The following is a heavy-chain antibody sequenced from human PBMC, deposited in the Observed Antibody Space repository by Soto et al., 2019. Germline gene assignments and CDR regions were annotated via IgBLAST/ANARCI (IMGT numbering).Heavy chain of an antibody. V-gene: IGHV3-23*01. CDR3: AKSRYSDSSGDFYDY. CDR1: AFTFNNYA. CDR2: IGGSGRTT. J-gene: IGHJ4*02. Sequence: LGLSCAASAFTFNNYAMSWVRQAPGKGLEWVSGIGGSGRTTYYADSVKGRFTISSDNSNNSLFLQMNSLRAEDTAVYYCAKSRYSDSSGDFYDYWGQGTLVTVSS. D-gene: IGHD3-22*01.